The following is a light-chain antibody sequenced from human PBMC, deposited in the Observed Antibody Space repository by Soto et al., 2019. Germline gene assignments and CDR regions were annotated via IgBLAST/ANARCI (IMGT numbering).Light chain of an antibody. CDR3: QSYDSSLSGNV. Sequence: QSVLTQPPSVSGAPGQRVTISCTGSSSNIGAGYDVHWYQQLPGTAPKLLIYGNSNRPSGVPDRFSGSKSGTSASLAITGLQAEDEADYYCQSYDSSLSGNVFGTGTKVT. J-gene: IGLJ1*01. V-gene: IGLV1-40*01. CDR2: GNS. CDR1: SSNIGAGYD.